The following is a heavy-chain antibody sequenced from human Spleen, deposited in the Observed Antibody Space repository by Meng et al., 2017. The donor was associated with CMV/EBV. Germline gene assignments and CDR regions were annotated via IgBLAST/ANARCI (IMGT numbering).Heavy chain of an antibody. Sequence: GSGGSISSGSYYWGWIRQPPGKGLEWIGYIYYSGSSNYNPSLKSRVTISVGTSKTHFSLTLKSVTAADTAVYFCARWGSNYFAFDYWGPGMLVTVSS. CDR3: ARWGSNYFAFDY. D-gene: IGHD3-10*01. CDR2: IYYSGSS. J-gene: IGHJ4*02. V-gene: IGHV4-61*03. CDR1: GGSISSGSYY.